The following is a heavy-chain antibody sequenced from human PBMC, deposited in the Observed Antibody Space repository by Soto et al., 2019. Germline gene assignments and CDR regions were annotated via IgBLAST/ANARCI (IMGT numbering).Heavy chain of an antibody. D-gene: IGHD5-12*01. V-gene: IGHV1-2*06. CDR2: INPKSGGT. Sequence: GASVKVSCKASGYSFTDYHIHWVRQAPGQGLEWLGRINPKSGGTSTAQKFQGRVTMTRDTSVTSAYMEVTRLRSDDTAIYYCARANSGDDDEFDYWGQGTPVTVSS. CDR3: ARANSGDDDEFDY. J-gene: IGHJ4*02. CDR1: GYSFTDYH.